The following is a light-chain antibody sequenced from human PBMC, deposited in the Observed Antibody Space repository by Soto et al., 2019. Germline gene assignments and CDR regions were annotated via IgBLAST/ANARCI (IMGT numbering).Light chain of an antibody. CDR2: GAS. Sequence: EIVLTQSPGTLSFSPGERFTLSCRASESVSTNLAWYQQKAGQAPRLLIYGASTRATGIPARFSGSGSGTEFTLTISSLQTDDFASYYCQQYDSYSWTFGQGTKVDI. V-gene: IGKV3-15*01. CDR1: ESVSTN. CDR3: QQYDSYSWT. J-gene: IGKJ1*01.